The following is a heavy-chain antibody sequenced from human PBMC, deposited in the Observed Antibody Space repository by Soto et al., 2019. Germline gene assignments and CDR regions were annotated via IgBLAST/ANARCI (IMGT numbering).Heavy chain of an antibody. CDR1: GRSISSYY. Sequence: PSETLSLTCTVSGRSISSYYWSWVRQPPGKGLEWIGEINHSGSTNYNPSLKSRVTISVDTSKNQFSLKLSSVTAADTAVYYCARDFSAAAVTNWGQGTLVTVSS. V-gene: IGHV4-34*01. CDR3: ARDFSAAAVTN. CDR2: INHSGST. J-gene: IGHJ4*02. D-gene: IGHD6-13*01.